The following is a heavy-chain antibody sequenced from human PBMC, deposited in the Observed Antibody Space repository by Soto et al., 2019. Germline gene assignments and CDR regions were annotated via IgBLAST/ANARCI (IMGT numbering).Heavy chain of an antibody. CDR2: ISFDGSER. Sequence: QVQLVESGGGVVPPGTSLRLSCVVSGLTFRDSGMHWVRQAPGKGLEWVAVISFDGSERHYRDSVKGRFSISRDNSRNTVDLQMNSLRGDDSAVYYCANGKDGVSNYNGIDVWGQGAPVTVSS. D-gene: IGHD3-10*01. CDR1: GLTFRDSG. J-gene: IGHJ6*02. CDR3: ANGKDGVSNYNGIDV. V-gene: IGHV3-30*18.